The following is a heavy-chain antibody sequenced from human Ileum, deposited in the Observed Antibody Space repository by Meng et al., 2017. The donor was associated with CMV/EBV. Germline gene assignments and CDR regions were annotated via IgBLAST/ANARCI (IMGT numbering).Heavy chain of an antibody. V-gene: IGHV3-7*05. Sequence: EVPRVDVGGGLVQSGWSLRLSCAASGFSFSFYGMSWVRQAPGKGLEWVANIKGDGSVKDYVDSVKGRFTISRDNAKNSVYLQMNSLRVEDTATYFCVSQTTPCSWGHGTLVTVSS. CDR1: GFSFSFYG. CDR3: VSQTTPCS. CDR2: IKGDGSVK. J-gene: IGHJ4*01. D-gene: IGHD1-1*01.